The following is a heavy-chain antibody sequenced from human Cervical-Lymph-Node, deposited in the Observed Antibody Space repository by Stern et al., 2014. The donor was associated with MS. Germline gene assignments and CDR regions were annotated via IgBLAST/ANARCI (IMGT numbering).Heavy chain of an antibody. CDR1: GFIFSAYS. CDR2: ISTTSTYI. J-gene: IGHJ4*02. Sequence: EVQLVESGGGLVKPGESLRLSCAASGFIFSAYSMTWVRQAPGKGLEWVATISTTSTYIYYAGSVRGRFTISRDSAKNSLYLQMNSLRAEDTALYYCVRSYSDYFDYWGQGTLVTVSS. V-gene: IGHV3-21*01. CDR3: VRSYSDYFDY. D-gene: IGHD4-11*01.